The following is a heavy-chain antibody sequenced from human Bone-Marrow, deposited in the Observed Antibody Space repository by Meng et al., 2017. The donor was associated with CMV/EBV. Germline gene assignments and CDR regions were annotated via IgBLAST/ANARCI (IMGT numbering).Heavy chain of an antibody. V-gene: IGHV3-48*03. CDR1: GFTFSSYE. CDR2: ISSSGSTI. CDR3: ERVNRGYDWASYYYGMDV. Sequence: GESLKISCAASGFTFSSYEMNWVRQAPGKGLEWVSYISSSGSTIYYADSVKGRFTISRDNAKNPLYLQMNSLRAEDTAVYYCERVNRGYDWASYYYGMDVWGQGTTVTVSS. D-gene: IGHD5-12*01. J-gene: IGHJ6*02.